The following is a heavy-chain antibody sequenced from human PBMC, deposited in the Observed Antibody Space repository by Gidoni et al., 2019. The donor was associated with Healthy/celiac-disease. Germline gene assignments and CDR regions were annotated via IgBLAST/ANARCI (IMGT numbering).Heavy chain of an antibody. Sequence: EVQLLESGGGLVQPGGSLRLSCAASGFTFSSYAMSWVRQAPGKGLEWVSAISGSGGSTYYADSVKGRFTISRDNSKNTLYLQMNSLRAEDTAVYYCAKEFYRSPDENVLLWFGELGHFDYWGQGTLVTVSS. V-gene: IGHV3-23*01. CDR2: ISGSGGST. J-gene: IGHJ4*02. CDR1: GFTFSSYA. CDR3: AKEFYRSPDENVLLWFGELGHFDY. D-gene: IGHD3-10*01.